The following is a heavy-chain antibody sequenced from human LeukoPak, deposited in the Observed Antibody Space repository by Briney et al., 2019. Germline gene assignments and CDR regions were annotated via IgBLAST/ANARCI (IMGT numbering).Heavy chain of an antibody. CDR3: ARLLGYCTNGVCYTGRRAFDI. CDR1: GGTFSSYA. D-gene: IGHD2-8*01. CDR2: IIPIFGTA. V-gene: IGHV1-69*13. Sequence: VASVNVSCKASGGTFSSYAISWVRPAPGQGLEWMGGIIPIFGTANYAQKFQGRVTITADESTSTAYMELSSLRSEDTAVYYCARLLGYCTNGVCYTGRRAFDIWGQGTMVTVSS. J-gene: IGHJ3*02.